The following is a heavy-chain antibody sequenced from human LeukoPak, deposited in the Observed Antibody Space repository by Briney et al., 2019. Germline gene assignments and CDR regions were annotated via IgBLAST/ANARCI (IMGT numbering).Heavy chain of an antibody. J-gene: IGHJ4*02. CDR1: GGSFSGYY. D-gene: IGHD6-13*01. CDR3: ASEGIAAAGTH. V-gene: IGHV4-34*01. CDR2: INHSGST. Sequence: SETLSLTCAVYGGSFSGYYWSWIRQPPGKGLEWIGEINHSGSTNYSPSLKSRVTISVDTSKSQFSLKLSSVTAADTAVYYCASEGIAAAGTHWGQGTLVTVSS.